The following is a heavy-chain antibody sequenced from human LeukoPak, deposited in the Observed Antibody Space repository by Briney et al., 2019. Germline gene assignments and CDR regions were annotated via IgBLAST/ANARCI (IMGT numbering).Heavy chain of an antibody. CDR1: GGTFSSYA. Sequence: GASVKVSCKSSGGTFSSYAISWVRRAPGQGLEWMGGIIPIFGTANYAQKFQGRVTITTDEPTSTAYMELSSLRSEDTAVYYCASGAVGVVVPAAIPPYFDYWGQGTLVTVSS. CDR3: ASGAVGVVVPAAIPPYFDY. CDR2: IIPIFGTA. D-gene: IGHD2-2*01. V-gene: IGHV1-69*05. J-gene: IGHJ4*02.